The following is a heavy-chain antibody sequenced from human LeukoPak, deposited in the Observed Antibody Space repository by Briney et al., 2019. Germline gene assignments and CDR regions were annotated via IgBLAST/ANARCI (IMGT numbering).Heavy chain of an antibody. V-gene: IGHV4-4*07. Sequence: PETLSLTCTDSGGSISSYYWSWIRQPAGKGLEWIGRIYTSGSTNYNPSLKSRVTMSVDTSKNQFSLKLSSVTAADTAVYYCARVERPYGGIDYWGQGTLVTVSS. CDR1: GGSISSYY. CDR3: ARVERPYGGIDY. D-gene: IGHD4-23*01. J-gene: IGHJ4*02. CDR2: IYTSGST.